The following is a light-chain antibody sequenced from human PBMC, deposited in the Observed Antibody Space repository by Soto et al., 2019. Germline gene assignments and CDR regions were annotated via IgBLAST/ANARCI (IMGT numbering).Light chain of an antibody. CDR2: DAS. J-gene: IGKJ2*01. Sequence: EIVLTQSPATLSLSPGERATLSCRASQSVSSYLAWYQHKPGQAPRLLIYDASNRATGIPARFSGSGSGTDFPLTISSLEPEDFAVYYGQQRSNWPPYTFGQGTKLEIK. CDR1: QSVSSY. V-gene: IGKV3-11*01. CDR3: QQRSNWPPYT.